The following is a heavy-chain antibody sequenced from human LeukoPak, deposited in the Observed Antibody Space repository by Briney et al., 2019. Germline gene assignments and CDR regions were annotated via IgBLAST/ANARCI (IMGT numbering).Heavy chain of an antibody. CDR3: AREYYDFWSGYHHYYMDV. V-gene: IGHV3-30*03. CDR1: GFTFSSYG. CDR2: ISYDGSTK. D-gene: IGHD3-3*01. J-gene: IGHJ6*03. Sequence: GRSLRLSCAASGFTFSSYGMHWVRQAPGKGLEWVAVISYDGSTKYYTNSVKGRFTISRDNSKNTLYLQMNSLRAEDTAVYYCAREYYDFWSGYHHYYMDVWGKGTTVTVSS.